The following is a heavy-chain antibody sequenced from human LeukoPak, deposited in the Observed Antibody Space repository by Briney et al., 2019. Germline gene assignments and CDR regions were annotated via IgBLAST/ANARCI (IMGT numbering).Heavy chain of an antibody. CDR2: ISAYNGNT. J-gene: IGHJ4*02. V-gene: IGHV1-18*01. CDR1: GYTFTSYG. CDR3: ARDKTAARPDPGVGEDFDY. D-gene: IGHD6-6*01. Sequence: ASVTVSCTASGYTFTSYGISWVRQAPGQGLEWMGWISAYNGNTNYAQKLQGRVTMTTDTSTSTAYMELRSLRSDDTAVYYCARDKTAARPDPGVGEDFDYWGQGTLVTVSS.